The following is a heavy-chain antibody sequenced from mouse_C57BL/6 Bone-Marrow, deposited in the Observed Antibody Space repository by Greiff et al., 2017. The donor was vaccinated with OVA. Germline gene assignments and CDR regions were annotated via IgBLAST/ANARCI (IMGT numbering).Heavy chain of an antibody. D-gene: IGHD4-1*01. CDR1: GFSLSTSGMG. J-gene: IGHJ3*01. Sequence: QVTLNVSGPGILQSSQPLSLTCSFSGFSLSTSGMGVSWIRQPSGKGLEWLAHIYWDDDKRYNPSLKSRLTISKDTSRNQVFLKITSVDTADTATYYCARSELGPFAYWGQGTLVTVSA. CDR2: IYWDDDK. V-gene: IGHV8-12*01. CDR3: ARSELGPFAY.